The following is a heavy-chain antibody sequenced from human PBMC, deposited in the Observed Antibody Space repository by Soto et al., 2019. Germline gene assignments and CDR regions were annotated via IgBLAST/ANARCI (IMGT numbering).Heavy chain of an antibody. J-gene: IGHJ4*02. V-gene: IGHV4-30-2*01. CDR3: ASGLVTTLHY. D-gene: IGHD4-17*01. Sequence: TSETLSLTCAVSGGSISSGGYSWSWIRQPPGKGLEWIGYIYHSGSTYYNPSLKSRVTISVDRSKNQFSLKLRSVTAADTAVYYCASGLVTTLHYWGQGHLITASS. CDR1: GGSISSGGYS. CDR2: IYHSGST.